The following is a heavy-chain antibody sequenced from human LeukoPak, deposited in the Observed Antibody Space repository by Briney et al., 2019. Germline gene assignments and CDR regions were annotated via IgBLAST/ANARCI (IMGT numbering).Heavy chain of an antibody. J-gene: IGHJ4*02. CDR2: ISWNSGSI. D-gene: IGHD3-9*01. V-gene: IGHV3-9*01. CDR1: GFTFDDYA. CDR3: AKGNILTGPPDY. Sequence: GGSLRLSCAASGFTFDDYAMHWVRQAPGKGLEWVSGISWNSGSIGYADSVKGRFTISRDNAKNSLYLQMNSLRLEDTALYYCAKGNILTGPPDYWGQGTLVTVSS.